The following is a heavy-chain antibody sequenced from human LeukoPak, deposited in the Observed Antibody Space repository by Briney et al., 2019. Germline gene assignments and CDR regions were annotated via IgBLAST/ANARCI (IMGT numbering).Heavy chain of an antibody. D-gene: IGHD3-10*01. J-gene: IGHJ4*02. Sequence: PGGSLRLSCAASGFTFSSYATSWVRQAPGKGLEWVSAISGSGGSTYYADSVKGRFTISRDNSKNTLYLQMNSLRAEDTAVYYCAKDLNSITMVRGVIITPYVFDYWGQGTLVTVSS. V-gene: IGHV3-23*01. CDR2: ISGSGGST. CDR1: GFTFSSYA. CDR3: AKDLNSITMVRGVIITPYVFDY.